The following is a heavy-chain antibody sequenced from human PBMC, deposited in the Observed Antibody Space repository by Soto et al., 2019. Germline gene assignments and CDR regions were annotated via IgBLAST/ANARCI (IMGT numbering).Heavy chain of an antibody. CDR1: GYTFTSYG. J-gene: IGHJ4*01. Sequence: ASVKVSCKASGYTFTSYGISWVRQAPGQGLEWMGWISAYNGNTNYAQKLQGRVTMTTDTSTSTAYMELRSLRSDDTAVYYCARFTIFGVVTPPPDYWGQGTLVTVS. CDR2: ISAYNGNT. D-gene: IGHD3-3*01. CDR3: ARFTIFGVVTPPPDY. V-gene: IGHV1-18*01.